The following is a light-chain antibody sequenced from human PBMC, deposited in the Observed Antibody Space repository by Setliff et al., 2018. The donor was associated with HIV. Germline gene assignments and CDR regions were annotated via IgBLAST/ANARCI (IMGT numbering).Light chain of an antibody. J-gene: IGLJ1*01. Sequence: QSVLTQPASVSGSPGQSITISCTGTSSDVGGYNYVSWYQQHPGKAPKLMIYEVSNRPSWISNRFSGSKSGNTASLTISGLQAEDEADYYCSSYTITSTPYVFRTGTKVTVL. CDR1: SSDVGGYNY. CDR3: SSYTITSTPYV. CDR2: EVS. V-gene: IGLV2-14*01.